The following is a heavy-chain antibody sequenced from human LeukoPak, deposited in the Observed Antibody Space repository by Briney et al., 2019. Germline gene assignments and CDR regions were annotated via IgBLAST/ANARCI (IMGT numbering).Heavy chain of an antibody. CDR3: ARDGTDYYYYYGMDV. CDR2: INHSGST. Sequence: SQTLSLTCTVSGGSISSGGYYWSWIRQPPGKGLEWIGEINHSGSTNYNPSLKSRVTISVDTSKNQFSLKLSSVTAADTAVYYCARDGTDYYYYYGMDVWGQGTTVTVSS. D-gene: IGHD1-26*01. CDR1: GGSISSGGYY. J-gene: IGHJ6*02. V-gene: IGHV4-30-2*01.